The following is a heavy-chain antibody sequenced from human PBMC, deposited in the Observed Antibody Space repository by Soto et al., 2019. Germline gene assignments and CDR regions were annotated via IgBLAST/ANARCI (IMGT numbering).Heavy chain of an antibody. D-gene: IGHD3-22*01. V-gene: IGHV5-51*01. Sequence: GESLKIPWRTSGYRFTSYWIAWVRQMPGKGLEWMGIIFPSHSDTRYSPSFQGQVTISADRSTSTVFLQWASLKASDTAVYFCARKDKSGYFNWFDPWGQGTLVNRLL. CDR1: GYRFTSYW. J-gene: IGHJ5*02. CDR3: ARKDKSGYFNWFDP. CDR2: IFPSHSDT.